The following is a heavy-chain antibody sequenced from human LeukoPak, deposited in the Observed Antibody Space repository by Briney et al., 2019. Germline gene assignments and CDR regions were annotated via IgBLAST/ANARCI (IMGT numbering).Heavy chain of an antibody. CDR1: GGSFSGYY. D-gene: IGHD6-6*01. CDR3: ARGKTRPGFDY. Sequence: SETLSLTCAVYGGSFSGYYWSWIRQPPGKGLEWIGEINHSGSTNYNPSLKSRVTISVDTSKNQFPLKLSSVTAADTAVYYCARGKTRPGFDYWGQGTLVTVSS. J-gene: IGHJ4*02. V-gene: IGHV4-34*01. CDR2: INHSGST.